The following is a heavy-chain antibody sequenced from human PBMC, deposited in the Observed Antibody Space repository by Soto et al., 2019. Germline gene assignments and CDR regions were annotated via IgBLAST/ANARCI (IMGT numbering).Heavy chain of an antibody. D-gene: IGHD2-15*01. CDR3: ARSSPQVVSPWDY. J-gene: IGHJ4*02. Sequence: QVQLQESGPGLVKPSETLSLTCIVSGGSIISYYWSWIRQPPGKGLEWIGHIYYSGSTNYNPSLKSRVTISVDTSKNHFSLKLSSVTAADTAVYYCARSSPQVVSPWDYWGQGTLVTVSS. V-gene: IGHV4-59*01. CDR1: GGSIISYY. CDR2: IYYSGST.